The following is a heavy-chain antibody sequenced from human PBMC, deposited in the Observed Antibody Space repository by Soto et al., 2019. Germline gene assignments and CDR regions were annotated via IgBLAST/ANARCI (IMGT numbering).Heavy chain of an antibody. CDR3: ARGVVPAAMEEDGFDP. CDR1: GFTFSSYS. J-gene: IGHJ5*02. V-gene: IGHV3-21*01. Sequence: EVQLVESGGGLVKPGGSLRLSCAASGFTFSSYSMNWVRQAPGKGLEWVSSISSSSSYIYYADSVKGRFTISRDNAKNSLYLQMNRLRAEDTAVYYCARGVVPAAMEEDGFDPWGQGTLVTVSS. CDR2: ISSSSSYI. D-gene: IGHD2-2*01.